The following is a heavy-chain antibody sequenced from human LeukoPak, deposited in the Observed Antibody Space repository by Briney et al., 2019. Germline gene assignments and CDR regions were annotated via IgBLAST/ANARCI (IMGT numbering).Heavy chain of an antibody. V-gene: IGHV1-2*02. CDR3: ARSIHFDWLFDY. CDR1: GYTFTGYY. Sequence: ASVKGSCKASGYTFTGYYMHWVRQAPGQGLEWMGWINPNSVGTNYAQKFQGRVTMTRETSISTAYMELSRLRSDDTAVYYCARSIHFDWLFDYWGQGTLVTVSS. CDR2: INPNSVGT. D-gene: IGHD3-9*01. J-gene: IGHJ4*02.